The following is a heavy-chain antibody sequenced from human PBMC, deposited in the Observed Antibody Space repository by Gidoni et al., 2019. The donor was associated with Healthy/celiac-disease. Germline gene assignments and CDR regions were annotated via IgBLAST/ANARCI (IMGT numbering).Heavy chain of an antibody. CDR2: IYYSGST. CDR3: ARGVGYYGSGTELENWFDP. J-gene: IGHJ5*02. V-gene: IGHV4-59*01. Sequence: QVQLQESGPGLVKPSETLSLTCTVSGGSISSYYWSWIRQPPGKGLEWIGYIYYSGSTNYNPSLKSRVTISVDTSKNQFSLKLSSVTAADTAVYYCARGVGYYGSGTELENWFDPWGQGTLVTVSS. CDR1: GGSISSYY. D-gene: IGHD3-10*01.